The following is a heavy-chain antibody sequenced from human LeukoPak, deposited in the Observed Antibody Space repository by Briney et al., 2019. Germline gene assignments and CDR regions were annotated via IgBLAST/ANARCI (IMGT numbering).Heavy chain of an antibody. Sequence: SETLSLTCTVSGGFISRYYWSWIRQPAGKGLEWIGRIYSDGTITYNPSLQSRLTMSIDTSKNQFSLKLSFVTAADTAVYYRARDSGTTGEVKFDPWGQGTLVTVSS. D-gene: IGHD4-17*01. CDR3: ARDSGTTGEVKFDP. J-gene: IGHJ5*02. CDR2: IYSDGTI. CDR1: GGFISRYY. V-gene: IGHV4-4*07.